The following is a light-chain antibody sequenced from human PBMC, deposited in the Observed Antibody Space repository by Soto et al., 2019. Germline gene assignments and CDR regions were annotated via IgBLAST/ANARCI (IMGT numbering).Light chain of an antibody. CDR2: EVS. CDR3: SSYTSSSLV. Sequence: QSALTQPASVSGSPGQSITISCTGTSSDVGGYNYVSWYQQHPGKAPKLMIYEVSNRPSGVSNRFSGSKSGNTASLTISRLQAEDEADYYCSSYTSSSLVFGGGTKVTVL. V-gene: IGLV2-14*01. J-gene: IGLJ2*01. CDR1: SSDVGGYNY.